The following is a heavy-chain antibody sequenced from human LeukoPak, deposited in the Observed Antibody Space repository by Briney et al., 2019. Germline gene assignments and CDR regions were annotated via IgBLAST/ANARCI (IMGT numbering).Heavy chain of an antibody. CDR3: ARGQTFYYYYGMDV. J-gene: IGHJ6*02. V-gene: IGHV4-34*01. CDR2: INHSGST. CDR1: GGSFSGYY. Sequence: SETLSLTCAVYGGSFSGYYRSWIRQPPGKGLEWIGEINHSGSTDYNPSLKSRVTISVDTSKNQFSLKLSSVTAADTAVYYCARGQTFYYYYGMDVWGQGTTVTVSS. D-gene: IGHD3-16*01.